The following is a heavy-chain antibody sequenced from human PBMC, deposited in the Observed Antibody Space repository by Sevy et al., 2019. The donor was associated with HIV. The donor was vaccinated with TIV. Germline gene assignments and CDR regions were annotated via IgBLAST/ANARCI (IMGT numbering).Heavy chain of an antibody. CDR1: GFTFSDYY. CDR2: ISSSGSTI. V-gene: IGHV3-11*01. Sequence: GGSLRLSCAASGFTFSDYYMSWIRQAPGKGLEWVSYISSSGSTIYYADSVKGRFTISGDNAKNSLYLQMNSLRAEDTAVYYCARVEKSSTIDAFDIWGQGTMVTVSS. D-gene: IGHD6-13*01. CDR3: ARVEKSSTIDAFDI. J-gene: IGHJ3*02.